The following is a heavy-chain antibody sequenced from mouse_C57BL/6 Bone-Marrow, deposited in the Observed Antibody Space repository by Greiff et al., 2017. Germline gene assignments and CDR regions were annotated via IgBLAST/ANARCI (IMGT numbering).Heavy chain of an antibody. Sequence: QVQLQQSGAELVMPGASVKLSCKASGYTFTSYWMHWVKQRPGQGLEWIGEIDPSDSYTNYNQKFKGKSTLTVDKSSSTAYMQLSSLTSEDSAVYYCARGDSRGFAYWGQGTLVTVSA. D-gene: IGHD3-3*01. CDR2: IDPSDSYT. CDR1: GYTFTSYW. CDR3: ARGDSRGFAY. J-gene: IGHJ3*01. V-gene: IGHV1-69*01.